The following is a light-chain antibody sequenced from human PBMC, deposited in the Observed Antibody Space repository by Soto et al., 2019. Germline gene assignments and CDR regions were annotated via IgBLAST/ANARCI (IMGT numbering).Light chain of an antibody. V-gene: IGKV4-1*01. Sequence: DIVMTQSPDSLAVSLGERATINCKSSQSVLHSSNNKNYLAWYQQKPGQPPKLLISWASTRESGVPDRFSGSGSGKDFTLTISSLQDEDVAVYYCQQYYTTRTFGQGTKVEIK. CDR1: QSVLHSSNNKNY. J-gene: IGKJ1*01. CDR3: QQYYTTRT. CDR2: WAS.